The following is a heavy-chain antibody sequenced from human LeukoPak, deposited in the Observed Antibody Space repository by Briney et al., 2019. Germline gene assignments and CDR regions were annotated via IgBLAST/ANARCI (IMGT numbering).Heavy chain of an antibody. J-gene: IGHJ4*02. D-gene: IGHD3-3*01. CDR2: IYYSGST. CDR3: ARASSYDFWSGYYLDY. CDR1: GGSISSHY. V-gene: IGHV4-59*11. Sequence: SETLSLTCTVSGGSISSHYWSWIRQPPGEGLEWIGYIYYSGSTNYNPSLKSRVTISVDTSKNQFSLKLSSVTAADTAVYYCARASSYDFWSGYYLDYWGQGTLVTVSS.